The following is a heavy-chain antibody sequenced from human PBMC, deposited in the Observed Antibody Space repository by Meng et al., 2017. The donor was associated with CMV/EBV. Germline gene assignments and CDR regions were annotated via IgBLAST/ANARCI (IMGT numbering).Heavy chain of an antibody. CDR3: ARGGFKLYSSSWWD. J-gene: IGHJ4*02. CDR2: ISYDGSNK. CDR1: GFTFSSYA. V-gene: IGHV3-30-3*01. D-gene: IGHD6-13*01. Sequence: GESLKISCAASGFTFSSYAMHWVRQAPGKGLEWVAVISYDGSNKYYADSVKGRFTTSRDNSKNTLYLQMNSLRAEDTAVYYCARGGFKLYSSSWWDWGQGTLVTVSS.